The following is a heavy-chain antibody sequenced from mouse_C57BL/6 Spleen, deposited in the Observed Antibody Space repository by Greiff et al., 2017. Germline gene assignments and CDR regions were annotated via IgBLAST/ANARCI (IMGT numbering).Heavy chain of an antibody. CDR1: GFTFSDYG. CDR3: ARRNDGYWYFDV. D-gene: IGHD2-3*01. J-gene: IGHJ1*03. Sequence: EVHLVESGGGLVKPGGSLKLSCAASGFTFSDYGMHWVRQAPEKGLEWVAYLSSGRSTIYYADTVKGRFTISRDNSKHTLFLQTTCLRSEDTSMYYCARRNDGYWYFDVWGTVPTVTVSS. V-gene: IGHV5-17*01. CDR2: LSSGRSTI.